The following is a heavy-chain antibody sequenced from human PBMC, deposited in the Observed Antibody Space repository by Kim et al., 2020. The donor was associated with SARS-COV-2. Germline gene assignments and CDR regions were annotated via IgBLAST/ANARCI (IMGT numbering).Heavy chain of an antibody. D-gene: IGHD6-13*01. CDR2: IKSKTDGGTT. CDR1: GFTFSNAW. CDR3: TTATISLIAAAGTDKEGY. V-gene: IGHV3-15*01. J-gene: IGHJ4*02. Sequence: GGSLRLSCAASGFTFSNAWMSWVRQAPGKGLEWVGRIKSKTDGGTTDYAAPVKGRFTISRDDSKNTLYLQMNSLKTEDTAVYYCTTATISLIAAAGTDKEGYWGQGTLVNVSS.